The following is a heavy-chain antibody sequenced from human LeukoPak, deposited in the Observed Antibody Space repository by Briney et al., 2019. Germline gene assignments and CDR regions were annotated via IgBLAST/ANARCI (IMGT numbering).Heavy chain of an antibody. CDR1: GFTFSSYA. Sequence: GGSLRLSCAASGFTFSSYAMHWVRQAPGKGLEWVAVISYDGSNKYYADSVKGRFTISRDNSKNTLYLQMNSLRAEDTAAYYCARDAYYYGSGSYYAYYFDYWGQGTLVTVSS. J-gene: IGHJ4*02. V-gene: IGHV3-30*04. CDR2: ISYDGSNK. CDR3: ARDAYYYGSGSYYAYYFDY. D-gene: IGHD3-10*01.